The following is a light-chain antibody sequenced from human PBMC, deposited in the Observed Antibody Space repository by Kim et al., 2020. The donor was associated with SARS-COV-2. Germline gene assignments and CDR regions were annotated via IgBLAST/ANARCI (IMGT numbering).Light chain of an antibody. J-gene: IGKJ4*01. Sequence: ATINCKSSQSVLYSSNNKNYLAWYQQKPRQPPKLLVYWASTRESGVPDRFSGSGSGTDFTLTISSLQAEDVAVYYCQQYYSNPLTFGGGTKVDIK. CDR2: WAS. CDR1: QSVLYSSNNKNY. V-gene: IGKV4-1*01. CDR3: QQYYSNPLT.